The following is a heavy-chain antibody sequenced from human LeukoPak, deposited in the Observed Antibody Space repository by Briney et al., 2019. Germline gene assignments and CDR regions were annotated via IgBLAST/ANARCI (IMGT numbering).Heavy chain of an antibody. V-gene: IGHV3-21*01. D-gene: IGHD3-3*01. Sequence: GGSLRLSCAASGFTFSSYSMNWVRQAPGKGLEWVSSISSSSSYIYYADSVKGRFAISRDNAKNSLYLQMNSLRAEDTAVYYCARVQYYDFWSGYYSLRSFDYWGQGTLVTVSS. CDR2: ISSSSSYI. J-gene: IGHJ4*02. CDR3: ARVQYYDFWSGYYSLRSFDY. CDR1: GFTFSSYS.